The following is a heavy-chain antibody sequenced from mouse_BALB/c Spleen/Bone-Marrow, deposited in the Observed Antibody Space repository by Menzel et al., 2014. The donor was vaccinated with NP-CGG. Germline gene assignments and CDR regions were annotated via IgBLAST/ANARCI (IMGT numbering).Heavy chain of an antibody. V-gene: IGHV14-3*02. CDR3: AIYVNGYFFDY. J-gene: IGHJ2*01. D-gene: IGHD1-1*01. CDR1: GFNIKDTY. CDR2: IDPANGNT. Sequence: VQMQQTGAELVKPGASVKMSCTDSGFNIKDTYKHWEKQRPEQGQAWTGRIDPANGNTKDDPKFPGRATITADTSSNTAYLQLIRLTSEVTAVYSFAIYVNGYFFDYRGQGPPLTVAS.